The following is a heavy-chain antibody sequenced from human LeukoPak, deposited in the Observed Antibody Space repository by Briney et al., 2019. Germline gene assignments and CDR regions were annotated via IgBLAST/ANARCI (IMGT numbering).Heavy chain of an antibody. Sequence: GRSLRLSCAASGFSFSTYGMHWVRQAPGKGLDWVAVISYDGSDKLYADSVKGRFTISRDNSKNTLYLQMNSLRAEDTAVYYCAKDLGYYYESSGYTHNNYWGQGTLVTVSS. D-gene: IGHD3-22*01. J-gene: IGHJ4*02. CDR1: GFSFSTYG. CDR3: AKDLGYYYESSGYTHNNY. CDR2: ISYDGSDK. V-gene: IGHV3-30*18.